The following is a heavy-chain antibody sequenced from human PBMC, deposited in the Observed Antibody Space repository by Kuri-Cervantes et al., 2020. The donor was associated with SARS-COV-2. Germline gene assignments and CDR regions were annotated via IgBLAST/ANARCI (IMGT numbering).Heavy chain of an antibody. J-gene: IGHJ4*02. V-gene: IGHV2-26*01. D-gene: IGHD4-11*01. CDR2: IFSNDEK. CDR3: ARIQATTVIADY. Sequence: SGPTLVKPTETLTLTCTVSGFSLSNARMGVSWIRQAPGKALEWLAHIFSNDEKSYSTSLKSRLTISKDTSRSQVVLTMTNMDPVDTATYYCARIQATTVIADYWGQGTLVTVSS. CDR1: GFSLSNARMG.